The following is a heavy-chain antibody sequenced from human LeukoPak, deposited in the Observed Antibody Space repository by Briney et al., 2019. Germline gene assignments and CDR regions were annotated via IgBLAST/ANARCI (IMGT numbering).Heavy chain of an antibody. CDR1: GFTFSNCA. J-gene: IGHJ4*02. Sequence: PGRSLRLSCAASGFTFSNCAMHWVRQAPGKGLEWVAVISSDGSNKYYADSVKGRFTISRDNSKNMLYLQMNSLRAEDTAVYYCAKSIVGVSGFGYWGQGALVTVSS. D-gene: IGHD1-26*01. CDR2: ISSDGSNK. CDR3: AKSIVGVSGFGY. V-gene: IGHV3-30-3*02.